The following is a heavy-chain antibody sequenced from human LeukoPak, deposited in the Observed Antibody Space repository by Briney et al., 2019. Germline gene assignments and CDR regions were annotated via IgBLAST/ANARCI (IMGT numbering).Heavy chain of an antibody. D-gene: IGHD2-15*01. CDR1: GYTFTSYG. J-gene: IGHJ6*02. CDR2: ISAYNGNT. CDR3: ARAKSKNVVVVAIYYYGMDV. Sequence: ASVKVSCKASGYTFTSYGISWVRQAPGQGLEWMGWISAYNGNTNYAQKLQGRVTMTRDTSISTAYMELSRLRSDDTAVYYCARAKSKNVVVVAIYYYGMDVWGQGTTVTVSS. V-gene: IGHV1-18*01.